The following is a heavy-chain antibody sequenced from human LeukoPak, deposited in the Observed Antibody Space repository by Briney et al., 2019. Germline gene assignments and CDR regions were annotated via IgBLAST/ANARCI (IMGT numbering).Heavy chain of an antibody. V-gene: IGHV3-7*01. Sequence: GGSLRLSCAASGFTFSSYWMYWVRQGPGKGLEWVANIKQDGSEKYYVDSVKGRFTISRDNAKNSLYLQMNSLRAEDTAAYYCARDDGGSYPTVCDCWGQGTLVTVPS. CDR2: IKQDGSEK. CDR3: ARDDGGSYPTVCDC. J-gene: IGHJ4*02. D-gene: IGHD1-26*01. CDR1: GFTFSSYW.